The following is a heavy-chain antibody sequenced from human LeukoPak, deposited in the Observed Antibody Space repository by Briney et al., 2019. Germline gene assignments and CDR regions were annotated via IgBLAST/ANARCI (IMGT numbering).Heavy chain of an antibody. Sequence: SETLSLTCTVSGYSISSGYYWGWIRQPPGKGLEWIGSIYHSGSTYHNPSLKSRLTISADTSKNQFSLRLSSVTAADTAVYYCVRVDNGGNYFDYWGQGTLVTVSS. D-gene: IGHD4-23*01. CDR3: VRVDNGGNYFDY. J-gene: IGHJ4*02. CDR2: IYHSGST. V-gene: IGHV4-38-2*02. CDR1: GYSISSGYY.